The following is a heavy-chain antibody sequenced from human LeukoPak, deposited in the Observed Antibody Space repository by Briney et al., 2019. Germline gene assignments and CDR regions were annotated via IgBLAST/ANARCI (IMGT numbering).Heavy chain of an antibody. CDR2: IKQDGSEK. D-gene: IGHD4-11*01. CDR3: ASTTVRRYNWFDP. Sequence: GGSLRLSCAASGFTFSSYWMSWVRQAPGKGLEWVANIKQDGSEKYYVDSVKGRFTISRDNAKNSLYLQMNSLRAEDTAVYYCASTTVRRYNWFDPWGQGTLVTVSS. J-gene: IGHJ5*02. CDR1: GFTFSSYW. V-gene: IGHV3-7*01.